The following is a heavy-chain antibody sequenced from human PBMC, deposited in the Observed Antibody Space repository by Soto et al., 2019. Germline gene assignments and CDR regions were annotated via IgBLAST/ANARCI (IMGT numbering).Heavy chain of an antibody. Sequence: GGSLRVSCAASGFTVSSNYMSWVRQAPGKGLEWVSVIYSGGSTYYADSVKGRFTISRDNSKNTLYLQMNSLRAEDTAVYYCAREPLFDYWGQGTLVTVSS. J-gene: IGHJ4*02. CDR3: AREPLFDY. V-gene: IGHV3-66*01. CDR2: IYSGGST. CDR1: GFTVSSNY.